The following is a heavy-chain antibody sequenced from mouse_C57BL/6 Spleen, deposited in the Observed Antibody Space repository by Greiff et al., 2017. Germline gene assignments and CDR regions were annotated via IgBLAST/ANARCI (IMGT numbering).Heavy chain of an antibody. V-gene: IGHV5-6*01. CDR1: GFTFSSYG. CDR3: ARAYDYDGYYYAMDY. Sequence: EVKVVESGGDLVKPGGSLKLSCAASGFTFSSYGMSWVRQTPDKRLEWVATISSGGSYTYYPDSVKGRFTISRDNAKNTLYLQMSSLKSEDTAMYYCARAYDYDGYYYAMDYWGQGTSVTVSS. D-gene: IGHD2-4*01. J-gene: IGHJ4*01. CDR2: ISSGGSYT.